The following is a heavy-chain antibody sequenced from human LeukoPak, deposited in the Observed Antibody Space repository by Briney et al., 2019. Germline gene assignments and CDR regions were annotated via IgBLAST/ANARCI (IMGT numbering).Heavy chain of an antibody. Sequence: GESLKISCKGSGTSFTNNWIVWVRQMPGKGLEWMGIISPENSETHYSPAFQGQVTISVDRSITTAYLQWNSLKASDTAMYYCVKRRNNVYETSPWDPDYWGQGTLVTVSS. CDR1: GTSFTNNW. J-gene: IGHJ4*02. D-gene: IGHD2-2*01. CDR2: ISPENSET. CDR3: VKRRNNVYETSPWDPDY. V-gene: IGHV5-51*01.